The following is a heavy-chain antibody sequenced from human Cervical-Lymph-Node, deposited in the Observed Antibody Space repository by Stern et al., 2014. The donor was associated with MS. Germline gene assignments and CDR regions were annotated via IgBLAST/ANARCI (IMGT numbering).Heavy chain of an antibody. CDR2: IYYSGST. D-gene: IGHD3-10*01. Sequence: QVQLQESGPGLVKPSETLSLTCTVSGGSISSYYWSWIRQPPGKGLEWIGDIYYSGSTNYNPSLKSRVTISVDTSKNQFSLKLSSVTAADTAVYYCARGYYYGSGNAFDIWGQGTMVTVSS. CDR1: GGSISSYY. V-gene: IGHV4-59*01. CDR3: ARGYYYGSGNAFDI. J-gene: IGHJ3*02.